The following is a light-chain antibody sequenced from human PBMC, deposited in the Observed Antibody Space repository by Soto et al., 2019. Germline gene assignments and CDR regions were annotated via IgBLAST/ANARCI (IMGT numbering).Light chain of an antibody. CDR1: QSVSSNY. V-gene: IGKV3-20*01. J-gene: IGKJ1*01. CDR2: GIS. Sequence: EIALTQSPGTLSLSPGERATLSCSASQSVSSNYLAWYQQKSGQAPRLLIYGISSRATGIPDRFSGSGSGTDFTLTISRLEPEDFAVYYCQQYGTSRTFGQCTKVDIK. CDR3: QQYGTSRT.